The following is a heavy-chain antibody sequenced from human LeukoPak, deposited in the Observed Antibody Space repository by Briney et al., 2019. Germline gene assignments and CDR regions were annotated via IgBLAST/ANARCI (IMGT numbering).Heavy chain of an antibody. J-gene: IGHJ6*03. CDR3: ARAKPSIAAAARYYYYMDV. Sequence: ASVKVSCKASGYTFTGYYMHWVRQAPGQGLEWMGWINPNSGGTNYAQKFQGRVTMTRDTSISTAYMELSRLRSDDTAVYYCARAKPSIAAAARYYYYMDVWGKGTTVTISS. D-gene: IGHD6-13*01. CDR1: GYTFTGYY. V-gene: IGHV1-2*02. CDR2: INPNSGGT.